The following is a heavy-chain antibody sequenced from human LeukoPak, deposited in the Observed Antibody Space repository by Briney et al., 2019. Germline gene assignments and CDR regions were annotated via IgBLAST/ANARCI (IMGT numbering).Heavy chain of an antibody. J-gene: IGHJ4*02. Sequence: PGGSLRLSCLASGFAFSTYAMNWVRQAPGKGLEWVSAISRNGGGTYYADSVKGRFTISRDNAKNSLYLQMNSLRAEDTALYYCAKDPVARVYQGDIVVVPAAMDGYFDYWGQGTLVTVSS. CDR1: GFAFSTYA. CDR3: AKDPVARVYQGDIVVVPAAMDGYFDY. CDR2: ISRNGGGT. D-gene: IGHD2-2*01. V-gene: IGHV3-23*01.